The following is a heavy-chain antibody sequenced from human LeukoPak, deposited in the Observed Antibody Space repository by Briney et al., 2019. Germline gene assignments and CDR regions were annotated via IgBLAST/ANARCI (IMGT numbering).Heavy chain of an antibody. CDR1: GGSISSYY. Sequence: SETLSLTCTVSGGSISSYYGSWLRQPPGKGLEWIGYIYYSGNTNYNPSLKSRVTMSVDTSKNQFSLKLSSVTAADTAVYYCARVDLSYYMDVWGKGTTVTVSS. J-gene: IGHJ6*03. CDR2: IYYSGNT. CDR3: ARVDLSYYMDV. V-gene: IGHV4-59*12.